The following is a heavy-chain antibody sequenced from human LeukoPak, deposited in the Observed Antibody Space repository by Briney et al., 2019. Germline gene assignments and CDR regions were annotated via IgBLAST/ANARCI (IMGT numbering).Heavy chain of an antibody. J-gene: IGHJ2*01. CDR2: ISYDGSNK. CDR3: ARDGFPGAVTQNEGWWFFDL. D-gene: IGHD4-17*01. CDR1: GFTFNSYG. V-gene: IGHV3-30*03. Sequence: GGSLRLSCAASGFTFNSYGIHWVRQAPGKGLEWVAVISYDGSNKYYADSVRGRFTISRDNSKNTLYLQMNSLRAEDTAVYFCARDGFPGAVTQNEGWWFFDLWGRGTLVTVSS.